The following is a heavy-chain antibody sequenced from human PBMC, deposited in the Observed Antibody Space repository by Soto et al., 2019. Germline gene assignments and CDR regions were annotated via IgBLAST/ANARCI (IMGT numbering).Heavy chain of an antibody. CDR3: ARDRAYCESTTCYNTHDT. V-gene: IGHV1-69*08. J-gene: IGHJ5*02. Sequence: QVQLVQSGAEVKKPGSSVTVSCKTSGGTFSSYTISWVRQAPGQWLEWMGRIIPFLSITNYAQRFQGRVTIAADKSTGTVFMELSSLTSEDTAVYYCARDRAYCESTTCYNTHDTWGQGTLVTVSS. CDR2: IIPFLSIT. CDR1: GGTFSSYT. D-gene: IGHD2-2*02.